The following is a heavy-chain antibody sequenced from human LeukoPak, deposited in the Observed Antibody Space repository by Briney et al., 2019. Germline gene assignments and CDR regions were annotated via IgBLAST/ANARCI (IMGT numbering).Heavy chain of an antibody. J-gene: IGHJ4*02. V-gene: IGHV3-23*01. CDR2: ISGSGDTT. CDR1: GFTFSSYS. Sequence: GGSLRLSCTASGFTFSSYSMSWVRQGPGTGLEWVSAISGSGDTTFYADSVKGRFTISRENSKKTLYLQVNSLRAEDTAVYFCAKELTTERTPGVDSWGQGTLVTVSS. CDR3: AKELTTERTPGVDS. D-gene: IGHD4-17*01.